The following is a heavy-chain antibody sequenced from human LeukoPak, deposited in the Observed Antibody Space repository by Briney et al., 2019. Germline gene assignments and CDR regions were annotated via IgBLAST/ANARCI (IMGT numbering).Heavy chain of an antibody. CDR3: ARGGYYDSSGYPQDY. CDR2: IWYDGSNK. J-gene: IGHJ4*02. V-gene: IGHV3-33*01. CDR1: GFTFSSYG. D-gene: IGHD3-22*01. Sequence: GGSLRLSCAASGFTFSSYGIHWVRQAPGKGLEWVAVIWYDGSNKYYADSVRGRFTISRDNSKNTLYLQMNSLRAEDTALYYCARGGYYDSSGYPQDYWGQGTLVTVSS.